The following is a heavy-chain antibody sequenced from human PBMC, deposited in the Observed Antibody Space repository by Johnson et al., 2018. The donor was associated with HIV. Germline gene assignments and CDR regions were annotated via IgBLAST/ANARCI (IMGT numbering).Heavy chain of an antibody. CDR2: INTKTEGGTT. J-gene: IGHJ3*02. CDR3: TTGDCSGGSCHAFDI. CDR1: GFTFSDVW. D-gene: IGHD2-15*01. V-gene: IGHV3-15*01. Sequence: VQLVESGGGSVKPGDSLRLSCAASGFTFSDVWMTWVRQAPGRGLEWLGRINTKTEGGTTDYAAPVKGRFTISRDDSINTVYLQMNSLKSEDMAVYYCTTGDCSGGSCHAFDIWGQGTMVTVSS.